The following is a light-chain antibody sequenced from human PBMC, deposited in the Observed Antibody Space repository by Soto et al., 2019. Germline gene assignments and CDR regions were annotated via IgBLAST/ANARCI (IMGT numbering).Light chain of an antibody. J-gene: IGKJ1*01. V-gene: IGKV1-5*01. CDR1: QNINYW. CDR3: QQYSGPRT. Sequence: DIQMTQSPSTLSASVGDRVTITCQASQNINYWLAWYQQKLGSPPKLLIYDASNLGHGVPSRFSGGGSGTQFTLNISSLRPDDVATYYCQQYSGPRTCVRWTKVEI. CDR2: DAS.